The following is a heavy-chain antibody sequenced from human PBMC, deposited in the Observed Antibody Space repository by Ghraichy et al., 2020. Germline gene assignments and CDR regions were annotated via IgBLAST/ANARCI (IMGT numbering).Heavy chain of an antibody. CDR3: AKNPGAPGKTFDS. V-gene: IGHV3-23*01. D-gene: IGHD6-13*01. J-gene: IGHJ4*02. CDR2: VSGSGERT. CDR1: GFTFSNYA. Sequence: GGSLRLSCAASGFTFSNYAMSWVRQAPGKGLEWVSAVSGSGERTYYADSVKGRFTISRDNSKDTLYLQMNSLRTEDFAVYYWAKNPGAPGKTFDSWGQGTLVTVSS.